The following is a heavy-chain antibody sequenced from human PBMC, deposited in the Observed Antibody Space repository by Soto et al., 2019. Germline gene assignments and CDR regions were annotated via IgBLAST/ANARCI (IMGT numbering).Heavy chain of an antibody. CDR1: GFVFKNYE. D-gene: IGHD1-20*01. Sequence: GGSLRLSCVASGFVFKNYEMNWVRQSPGKGLEWISYISNSGNTIYVADSMRGRFTISRDNAKNSLFLQMNSLRADDTAVYYCARDIDNRDYYYGLDVWGQGTTVTVSS. CDR2: ISNSGNTI. CDR3: ARDIDNRDYYYGLDV. V-gene: IGHV3-48*03. J-gene: IGHJ6*02.